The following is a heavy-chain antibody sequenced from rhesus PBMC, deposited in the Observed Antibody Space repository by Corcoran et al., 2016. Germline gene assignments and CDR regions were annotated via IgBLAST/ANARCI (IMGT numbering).Heavy chain of an antibody. Sequence: QLQLQESGPGLVKPSETLSLTCAVSGYAISSGYGWSWIRHPHGKGLECIGYISYSGSTSYNPSLKSRVTISRDTSKNQFSLKLSSVTAADTAVYYCASISGYSGIWNFDYWGQGVLVTVSS. CDR1: GYAISSGYG. CDR3: ASISGYSGIWNFDY. J-gene: IGHJ4*01. D-gene: IGHD6-25*01. V-gene: IGHV4-122*02. CDR2: ISYSGST.